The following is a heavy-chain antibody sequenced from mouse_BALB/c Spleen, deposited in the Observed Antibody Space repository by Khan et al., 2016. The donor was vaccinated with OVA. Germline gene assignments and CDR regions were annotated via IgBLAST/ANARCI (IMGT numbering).Heavy chain of an antibody. J-gene: IGHJ1*01. CDR3: ARGSYGNWYMDV. D-gene: IGHD2-1*01. Sequence: QIQLVQSGAELARPGASVKLSCKASGYSFTSYWMQWVKQRPGQGLEWIGAIYPGDGDTRYTQKFKGKATLTADNSSSTAYMQLSSLASEDSAIYYGARGSYGNWYMDVWGAGTTVTVSS. CDR2: IYPGDGDT. V-gene: IGHV1-87*01. CDR1: GYSFTSYW.